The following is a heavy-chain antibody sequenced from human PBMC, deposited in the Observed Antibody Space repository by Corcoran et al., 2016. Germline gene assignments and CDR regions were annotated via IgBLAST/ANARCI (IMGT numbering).Heavy chain of an antibody. CDR3: ARFPRYSHGIDV. V-gene: IGHV4-34*01. Sequence: QVQLQQWGAGLLKPSETLSLTCAVYGGSFSGYYWSWIRQPPGKGLEWIGEINHSGSTNYNPSLKSRVTISVDTSKNQFTPKLSSVTAADTAVYYCARFPRYSHGIDVWGQGTTVTVSS. D-gene: IGHD2-15*01. J-gene: IGHJ6*02. CDR2: INHSGST. CDR1: GGSFSGYY.